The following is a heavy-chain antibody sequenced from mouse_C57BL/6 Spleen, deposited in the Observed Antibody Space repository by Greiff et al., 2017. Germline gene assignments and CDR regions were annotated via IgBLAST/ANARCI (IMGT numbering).Heavy chain of an antibody. CDR2: IHPNSGST. CDR3: ARDGSSYDFAY. CDR1: GYTFTSYW. D-gene: IGHD1-1*01. V-gene: IGHV1-64*01. Sequence: QVQLKQPGAELVKPGASVKLSCKASGYTFTSYWMHWVKQRPGQGLEWIGMIHPNSGSTNYNEKFKSKATLTVDKSSSTAYMQLSSLTSEDSAVYYCARDGSSYDFAYWGQGTLVTVSA. J-gene: IGHJ3*01.